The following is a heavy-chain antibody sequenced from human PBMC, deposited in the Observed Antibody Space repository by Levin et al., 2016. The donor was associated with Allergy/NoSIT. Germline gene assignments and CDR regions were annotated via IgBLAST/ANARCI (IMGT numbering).Heavy chain of an antibody. Sequence: ASVKVSCKAAGYTFTDYYMHWVRQAPGQGFEWMGWINPNSGGKNYAQKFQGRVTMTRDSSLSTAYMEVSRLRSDDTAVYYCAKDIVVGLTAAAGDYGMDVWGQGTTVTVSS. CDR1: GYTFTDYY. D-gene: IGHD2-2*01. V-gene: IGHV1-2*02. CDR3: AKDIVVGLTAAAGDYGMDV. CDR2: INPNSGGK. J-gene: IGHJ6*02.